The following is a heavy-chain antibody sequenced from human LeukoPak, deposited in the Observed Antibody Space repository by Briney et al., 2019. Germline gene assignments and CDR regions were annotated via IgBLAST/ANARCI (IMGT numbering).Heavy chain of an antibody. CDR2: INPSGGST. CDR1: GYTFTSYY. Sequence: ASVKVSCKASGYTFTSYYMHWVRQAPGQGLEWMGIINPSGGSTSYAQKFQGRVTMTRDMSTSTVYMELSSLRSEDTAVYYCARDQPTMIVVLQYAGGAFDIWGQGTMVTVSS. D-gene: IGHD3-22*01. V-gene: IGHV1-46*01. J-gene: IGHJ3*02. CDR3: ARDQPTMIVVLQYAGGAFDI.